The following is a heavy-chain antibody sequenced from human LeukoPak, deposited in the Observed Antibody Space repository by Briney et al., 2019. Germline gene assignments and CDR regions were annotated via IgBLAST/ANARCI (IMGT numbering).Heavy chain of an antibody. D-gene: IGHD3-10*01. V-gene: IGHV3-23*01. Sequence: GGSLRLSCAASGFTLSSYAMSWVRQAPGKGLEWVSSISASGGSTNYADSVKGRFTISRDNSKNTVYLQMNSLRAEDTAVYYCAKVMKGSERLTMVRGVIVKTAGLYYMDVWGKGTTVTVSS. CDR2: ISASGGST. CDR3: AKVMKGSERLTMVRGVIVKTAGLYYMDV. J-gene: IGHJ6*03. CDR1: GFTLSSYA.